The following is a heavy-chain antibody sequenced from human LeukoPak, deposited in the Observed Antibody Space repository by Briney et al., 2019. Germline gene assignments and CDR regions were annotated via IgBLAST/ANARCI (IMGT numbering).Heavy chain of an antibody. CDR2: IKQDGSEK. CDR1: GFTFSSYW. Sequence: GGSLRLSCAASGFTFSSYWMSWVRQAPGKGLEWVANIKQDGSEKYYVDSVKGRFTISRDNAKNSLYLQMNSLRAEDTAVYYCARVTYYDFWSGRVGTFDIWGQGTMVTVSS. D-gene: IGHD3-3*01. J-gene: IGHJ3*02. CDR3: ARVTYYDFWSGRVGTFDI. V-gene: IGHV3-7*01.